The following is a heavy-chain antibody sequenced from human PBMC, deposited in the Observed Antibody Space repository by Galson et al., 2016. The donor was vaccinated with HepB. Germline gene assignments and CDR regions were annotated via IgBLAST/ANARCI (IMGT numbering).Heavy chain of an antibody. V-gene: IGHV1-69*13. J-gene: IGHJ4*02. CDR1: GGTLSRYV. Sequence: SVKVSCKASGGTLSRYVISWVRQAPGHGLEWMGGIITMFGTAKYAQKFQGRVTITADESTSTVYMELSSLRSEDTAVDYCATGYVNTWYVDSWGQGTLVTVSS. D-gene: IGHD6-13*01. CDR2: IITMFGTA. CDR3: ATGYVNTWYVDS.